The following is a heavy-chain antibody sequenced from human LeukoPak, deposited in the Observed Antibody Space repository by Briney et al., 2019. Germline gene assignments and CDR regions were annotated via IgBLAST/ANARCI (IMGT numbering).Heavy chain of an antibody. Sequence: ASVKVSCKASGYTFTGYYMHWVRQAPGQGLEWMGWINPNSDGTNYAQKFQGRVTMTRDTSISTAYMELSRLRSDDTAVYYCARDVAAHDLGYYYYYMDVWGKGTTVTVSS. CDR2: INPNSDGT. CDR1: GYTFTGYY. J-gene: IGHJ6*03. CDR3: ARDVAAHDLGYYYYYMDV. D-gene: IGHD6-13*01. V-gene: IGHV1-2*02.